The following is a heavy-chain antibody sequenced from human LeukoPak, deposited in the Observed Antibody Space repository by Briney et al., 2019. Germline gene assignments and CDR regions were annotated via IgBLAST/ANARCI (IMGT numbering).Heavy chain of an antibody. J-gene: IGHJ5*02. Sequence: SETLSLTCIVSGGSISSNNYWHWIRQHPGKGLEWLGYIYDTGYAYYNPSLRSRLTISFDTSQNHFSLKLTSVTAADTAVYYCARDGGPPRSDCRSCSCYARWYFDPWGQGTLVTVSS. CDR3: ARDGGPPRSDCRSCSCYARWYFDP. CDR1: GGSISSNNY. CDR2: IYDTGYA. V-gene: IGHV4-31*03. D-gene: IGHD6-13*01.